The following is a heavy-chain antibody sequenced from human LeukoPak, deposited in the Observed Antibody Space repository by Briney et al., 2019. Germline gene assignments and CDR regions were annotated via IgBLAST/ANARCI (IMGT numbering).Heavy chain of an antibody. V-gene: IGHV3-53*01. D-gene: IGHD4-17*01. CDR2: IYSGVST. CDR1: GFTVSSNY. CDR3: ASLNRPTGNWFDP. J-gene: IGHJ5*02. Sequence: GGSLRLSCAASGFTVSSNYMSWVRQAPGKGLEWVSVIYSGVSTYYADSVKGRFTISRDNSKNTLYLQMNSLRAEDTAVYYCASLNRPTGNWFDPWGQGTLVTVSS.